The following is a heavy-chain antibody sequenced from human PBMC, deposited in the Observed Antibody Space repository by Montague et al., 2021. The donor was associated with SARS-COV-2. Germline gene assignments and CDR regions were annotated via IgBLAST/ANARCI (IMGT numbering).Heavy chain of an antibody. V-gene: IGHV3-48*03. CDR1: GFTFSSYE. CDR2: ISSSGSTI. J-gene: IGHJ4*02. Sequence: SLRLSCAASGFTFSSYELNWVRQAPGKGLEWVSYISSSGSTIYYADSVKGRFTISRDNAKNSLYLQMNSLRAEDTAVYYCAGGPRFRFGYSSGWPDYWGQGTLVTVSS. CDR3: AGGPRFRFGYSSGWPDY. D-gene: IGHD6-19*01.